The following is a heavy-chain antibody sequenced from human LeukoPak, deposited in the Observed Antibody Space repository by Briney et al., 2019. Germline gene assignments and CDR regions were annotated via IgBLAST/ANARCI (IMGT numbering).Heavy chain of an antibody. CDR2: INPSGGST. J-gene: IGHJ4*02. V-gene: IGHV1-46*01. CDR3: ARDEGPPRYHWNYGGPDY. Sequence: ASVKVSCKASGYTFISYYMHWVRQAPGQGLEWMGIINPSGGSTSYAQKFQGRVTMTRDTSTSTVCMDLRNLRSEDTAVYYCARDEGPPRYHWNYGGPDYWGQGTLVTVSS. CDR1: GYTFISYY. D-gene: IGHD1-7*01.